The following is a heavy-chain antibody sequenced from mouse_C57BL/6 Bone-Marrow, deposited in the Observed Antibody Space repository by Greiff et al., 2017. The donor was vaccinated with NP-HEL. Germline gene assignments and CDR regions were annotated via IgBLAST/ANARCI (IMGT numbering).Heavy chain of an antibody. V-gene: IGHV1-81*01. D-gene: IGHD4-1*01. CDR1: GYTFTSYG. J-gene: IGHJ3*01. CDR2: IYPRSGNT. CDR3: ARRKITGTLAY. Sequence: QVQLQQSGAELARPGASVKLSCKASGYTFTSYGISWVKQRTGQGLEWIGEIYPRSGNTYYNEKFKGKATLTADKSSSTAYMELRSLTSEDSAVYFCARRKITGTLAYWGQGTLVTVSA.